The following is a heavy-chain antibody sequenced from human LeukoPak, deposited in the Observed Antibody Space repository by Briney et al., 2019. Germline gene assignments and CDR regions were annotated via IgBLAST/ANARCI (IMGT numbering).Heavy chain of an antibody. D-gene: IGHD2-2*01. Sequence: GGSLRLSCVASGFTFSNYNMNWVRQAPGKGLEWVSSISGSGTYIYYADSLKGRFTISRDNAKNSLYLQMNSLRAEDTAVYYCARALEVVVVPAANDYWGQGTLVTVSS. CDR2: ISGSGTYI. CDR3: ARALEVVVVPAANDY. J-gene: IGHJ4*02. V-gene: IGHV3-21*01. CDR1: GFTFSNYN.